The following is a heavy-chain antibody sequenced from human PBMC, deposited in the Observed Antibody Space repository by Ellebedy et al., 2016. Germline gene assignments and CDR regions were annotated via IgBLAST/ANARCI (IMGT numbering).Heavy chain of an antibody. CDR1: GYTFTSYD. J-gene: IGHJ6*03. Sequence: ASVKVSXKASGYTFTSYDINWVRQATGQGLEWMGWMNPNSGNTGYAQKFQGRVTITADESTSTAYMELSSLRSEDTAVYYCARSSSSGDYYYYMDVWGKGTTVTVSS. CDR3: ARSSSSGDYYYYMDV. CDR2: MNPNSGNT. D-gene: IGHD6-6*01. V-gene: IGHV1-8*01.